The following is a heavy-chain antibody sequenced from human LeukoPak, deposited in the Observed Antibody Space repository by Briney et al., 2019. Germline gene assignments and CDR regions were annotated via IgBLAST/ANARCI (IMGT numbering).Heavy chain of an antibody. CDR1: RFAFSSYW. Sequence: PGGSLRLSCAASRFAFSSYWMSWVRQAPGKGLEWVASMKLVGGDKYYAGTLQGRFTISGDNAKNSLYLQMNSLRAEDTAVYYCARGSRGAFDIWGEGTMVTVSS. CDR2: MKLVGGDK. V-gene: IGHV3-7*01. D-gene: IGHD6-19*01. CDR3: ARGSRGAFDI. J-gene: IGHJ3*02.